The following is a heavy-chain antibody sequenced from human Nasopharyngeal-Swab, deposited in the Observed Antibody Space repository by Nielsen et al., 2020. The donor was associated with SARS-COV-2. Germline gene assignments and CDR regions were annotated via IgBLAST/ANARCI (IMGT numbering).Heavy chain of an antibody. D-gene: IGHD5-12*01. CDR2: VIPILNFT. V-gene: IGHV1-69*10. CDR1: GHTFNIYA. Sequence: SLKVSCKASGHTFNIYALTWVRQAPGQGLEWMGGVIPILNFTNYAQTFQGRVTITADKSTGTGYMELSGLTPEDSALYYCAIDTPPKVDDHYYNTYIMHVWGRGTTVTVSS. CDR3: AIDTPPKVDDHYYNTYIMHV. J-gene: IGHJ6*02.